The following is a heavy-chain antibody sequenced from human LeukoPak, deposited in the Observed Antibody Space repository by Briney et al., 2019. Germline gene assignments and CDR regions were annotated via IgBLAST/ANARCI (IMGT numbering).Heavy chain of an antibody. V-gene: IGHV4-39*01. D-gene: IGHD3-10*01. CDR1: GGSISSSGYY. CDR3: ARHQGFTAMVRGVIDY. J-gene: IGHJ4*02. Sequence: PSETLSLTCTVSGGSISSSGYYWGWIRQPPGKGLEWIGSIYYSGSTYYSPSLKSRVTISVDTSKNQLSLKLSSVTAADTAVSYCARHQGFTAMVRGVIDYWGQGTLVTVSS. CDR2: IYYSGST.